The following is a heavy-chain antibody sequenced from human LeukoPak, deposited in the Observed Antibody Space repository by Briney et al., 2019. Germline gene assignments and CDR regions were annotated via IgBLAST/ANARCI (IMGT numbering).Heavy chain of an antibody. J-gene: IGHJ1*01. CDR3: ARGPPTIVVVPAATGYSQH. CDR2: INPGGGST. CDR1: GYTFTCYY. Sequence: PRASVKVSCTASGYTFTCYYMHWLRPAPGQGLEGMGIINPGGGSTSYAQKFHGRVTMTRRITTSTVYTELTILRSEDTAVDYCARGPPTIVVVPAATGYSQHWGQGALVTVSS. D-gene: IGHD2-2*01. V-gene: IGHV1-46*01.